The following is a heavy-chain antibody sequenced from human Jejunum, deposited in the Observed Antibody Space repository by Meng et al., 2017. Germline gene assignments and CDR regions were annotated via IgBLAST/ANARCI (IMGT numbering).Heavy chain of an antibody. V-gene: IGHV6-1*01. J-gene: IGHJ4*02. Sequence: QIQLQQSGPGLVKPSQTLSLTCALSGYSVSSNSAGWNWIRQSPSRGLEWLGRTYYRSKWYIDYAVSVKSRITINPDTSKNQFSLHLNSVTPEDTAVYYCAGGGLVRSTRGYFDYWGQGTLVTVSS. CDR3: AGGGLVRSTRGYFDY. CDR1: GYSVSSNSAG. D-gene: IGHD1-26*01. CDR2: TYYRSKWYI.